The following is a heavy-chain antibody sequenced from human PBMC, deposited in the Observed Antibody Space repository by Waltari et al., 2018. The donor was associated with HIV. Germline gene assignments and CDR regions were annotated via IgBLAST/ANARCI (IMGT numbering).Heavy chain of an antibody. Sequence: QVQLQESGPGLVKPSETLSLTCTVSGGSISRYYLSWIRQPPGTGLEWIGYIYYSGSTNYNPSLKSRVTISVDTSKNQFSLKLSSVTAADTAVYYCARTDSSGYYYLFDYWGQGTLVTVSS. CDR3: ARTDSSGYYYLFDY. J-gene: IGHJ4*02. V-gene: IGHV4-59*01. D-gene: IGHD3-22*01. CDR2: IYYSGST. CDR1: GGSISRYY.